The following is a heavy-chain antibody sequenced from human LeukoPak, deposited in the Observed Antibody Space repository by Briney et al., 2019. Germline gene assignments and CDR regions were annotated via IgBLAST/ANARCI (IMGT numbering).Heavy chain of an antibody. J-gene: IGHJ4*02. CDR3: ITSFNWNDVFNY. CDR2: IKSKTDGGTT. V-gene: IGHV3-15*07. CDR1: GFTFSNAW. Sequence: GGSLRLSCAASGFTFSNAWMNWVRQAPGKGLEWVGRIKSKTDGGTTDYAAPVKGRFTISRDDSKNTLYLQMNSLKTEDTAVYYCITSFNWNDVFNYWGQGTLVTVSS. D-gene: IGHD1-20*01.